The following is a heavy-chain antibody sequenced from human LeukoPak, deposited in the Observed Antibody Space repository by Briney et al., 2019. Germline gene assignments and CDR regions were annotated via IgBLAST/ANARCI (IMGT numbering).Heavy chain of an antibody. CDR2: ISGSGGST. CDR3: ARDSLNYYDSSAPPPYYFDY. D-gene: IGHD3-22*01. Sequence: GGSLRLSCAASGFTFSSYAMSWVRQAPGKGLEWVSAISGSGGSTYYADSVKGRFTISRDNSKNTLYLQMNSLRAEDTAVYYCARDSLNYYDSSAPPPYYFDYWGQGTLVTVSS. J-gene: IGHJ4*02. CDR1: GFTFSSYA. V-gene: IGHV3-23*01.